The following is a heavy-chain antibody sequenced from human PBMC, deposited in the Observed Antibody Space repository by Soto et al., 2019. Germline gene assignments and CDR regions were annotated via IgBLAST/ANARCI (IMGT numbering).Heavy chain of an antibody. CDR3: ARDYGGNSVWWRTPEY. V-gene: IGHV4-39*02. CDR2: IYYSGST. D-gene: IGHD4-17*01. CDR1: GGSISSSSYY. Sequence: SETLSLTCTVSGGSISSSSYYGGWIRQPPGKGLEWIGSIYYSGSTYYNPSLKSRVTISVDTSKNQFSLKLSSVTAADTAVYYCARDYGGNSVWWRTPEYRAQRTLVTVYS. J-gene: IGHJ4*01.